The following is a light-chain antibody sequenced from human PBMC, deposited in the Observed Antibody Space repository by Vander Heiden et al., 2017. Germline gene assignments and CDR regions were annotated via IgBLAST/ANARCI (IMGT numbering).Light chain of an antibody. J-gene: IGKJ3*01. Sequence: AIQLTQSPSSLSASVGDRVTITCRASRGINSGLAWYQQKPGKPPKILISDASNVQTGVSSRISGSGSGTDFTLTISSLQPEDFATYYCQQVYSQPPTFGHGTKVDIK. CDR3: QQVYSQPPT. CDR2: DAS. CDR1: RGINSG. V-gene: IGKV1-13*02.